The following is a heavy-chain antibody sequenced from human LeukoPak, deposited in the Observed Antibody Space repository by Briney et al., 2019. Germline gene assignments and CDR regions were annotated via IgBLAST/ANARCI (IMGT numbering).Heavy chain of an antibody. V-gene: IGHV3-23*01. CDR3: AKDQVGVHYN. CDR1: GFTFNNYA. CDR2: ISGSGHNT. J-gene: IGHJ4*01. D-gene: IGHD1-26*01. Sequence: GGSLRLSCAASGFTFNNYAMSWVRQAPGKGLEWVSAISGSGHNTYYADSVKGRFTISRDNSQNTLYLQMNSPRAEDTAVYYCAKDQVGVHYNWGHGTLVTVSS.